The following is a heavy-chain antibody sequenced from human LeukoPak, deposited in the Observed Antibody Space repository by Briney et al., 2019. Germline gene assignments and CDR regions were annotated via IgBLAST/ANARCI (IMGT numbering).Heavy chain of an antibody. CDR3: ASGGRIDY. Sequence: ASVKVSCKASGYTFASYDISWVRQAPGQGLEWMGWISSYNGNTNYAQKLQGRVSMTTDTSTSTAYLELMSLRSGDTAVYYCASGGRIDYWGQGTLVTVSS. CDR2: ISSYNGNT. CDR1: GYTFASYD. V-gene: IGHV1-18*01. J-gene: IGHJ4*02.